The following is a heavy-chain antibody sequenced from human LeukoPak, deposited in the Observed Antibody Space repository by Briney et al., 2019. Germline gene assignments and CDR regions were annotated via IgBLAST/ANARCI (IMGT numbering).Heavy chain of an antibody. CDR3: ARGRIALPGHNWFDP. J-gene: IGHJ5*02. V-gene: IGHV4-30-4*01. Sequence: PSETLSLTCTVSGGSISSGDYYWSWIRQPPGKGLEWIGYIYYSGSTYYNPSLKSRVTISVYTSKNQFSLKLSSVTAADTAVYYCARGRIALPGHNWFDPWGQGTLVTVSS. CDR2: IYYSGST. CDR1: GGSISSGDYY. D-gene: IGHD2-21*01.